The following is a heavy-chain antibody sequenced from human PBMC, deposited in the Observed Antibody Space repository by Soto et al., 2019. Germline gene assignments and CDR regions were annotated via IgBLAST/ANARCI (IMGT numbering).Heavy chain of an antibody. J-gene: IGHJ4*02. V-gene: IGHV4-30-4*01. CDR1: GGSISSGDYY. CDR3: ARGPKLYYDFWSGYYSY. Sequence: SETLSLTCTVSGGSISSGDYYWSWIRQPPGKGLEWIGYINYSGSTYYNPSLKSRVTISVDTSKNQFSLKLSSVTAADTAVYYCARGPKLYYDFWSGYYSYWGQGTLVTVSS. CDR2: INYSGST. D-gene: IGHD3-3*01.